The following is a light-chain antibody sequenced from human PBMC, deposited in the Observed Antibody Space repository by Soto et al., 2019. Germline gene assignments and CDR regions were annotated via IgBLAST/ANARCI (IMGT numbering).Light chain of an antibody. CDR3: QHYDSLRLT. Sequence: DIQMTQSPSSLSASVGDRVTITCQASQDISNYLNWYQHKPGKAPKVLIHDASNLKTGVPSRFSGSGSGTHYTFTISSLQPEDIATYYCQHYDSLRLTFGGGTKVDIK. CDR2: DAS. CDR1: QDISNY. V-gene: IGKV1-33*01. J-gene: IGKJ4*01.